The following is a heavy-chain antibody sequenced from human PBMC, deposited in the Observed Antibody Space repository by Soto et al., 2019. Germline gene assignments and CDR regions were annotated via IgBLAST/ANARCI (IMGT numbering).Heavy chain of an antibody. J-gene: IGHJ6*02. CDR2: IVVASGQT. V-gene: IGHV1-58*02. CDR3: SADRPDIGVGWWV. D-gene: IGHD2-15*01. Sequence: GASVKVSCKASGSGFIRSGIQWVRQAHGQRLEWIGWIVVASGQTNYAQNFRGRVAITRDTSTATAYIELTGQTSEDTAVYFCSADRPDIGVGWWVWGQGTTVTVSS. CDR1: GSGFIRSG.